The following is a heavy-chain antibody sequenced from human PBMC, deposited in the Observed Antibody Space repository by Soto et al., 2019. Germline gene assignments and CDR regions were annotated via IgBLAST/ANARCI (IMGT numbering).Heavy chain of an antibody. V-gene: IGHV3-66*01. CDR1: GFTVSSNY. J-gene: IGHJ3*02. D-gene: IGHD1-26*01. CDR2: TYPGGTT. Sequence: EVQLEESGGGLVQPGGSLRLSCAASGFTVSSNYMSWVRQAPGRGLEWVSVTYPGGTTHYADSVKGRFTISRDNSKNTMYLQMNSLRADDTAMYYCTREFRTSGSRDAVDIWGQGTVVTVSS. CDR3: TREFRTSGSRDAVDI.